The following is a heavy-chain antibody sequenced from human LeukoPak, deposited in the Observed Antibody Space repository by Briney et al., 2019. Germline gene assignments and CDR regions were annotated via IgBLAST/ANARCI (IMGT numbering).Heavy chain of an antibody. CDR3: ARDRRSSWYYFDY. D-gene: IGHD6-13*01. CDR2: ISSSSSYI. V-gene: IGHV3-21*01. J-gene: IGHJ4*02. Sequence: GGSLRLSCAASEFTFSSYSMNWVRQAPGKGLEWVSSISSSSSYIYYADSVKGRFTISRDNAKNSLYLQMNSLRAEDTAVYYCARDRRSSWYYFDYWGQGTLVTVSS. CDR1: EFTFSSYS.